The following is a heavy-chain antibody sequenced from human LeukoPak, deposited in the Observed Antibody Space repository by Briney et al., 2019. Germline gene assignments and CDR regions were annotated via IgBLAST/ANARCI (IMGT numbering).Heavy chain of an antibody. CDR1: GGSISSSSYY. D-gene: IGHD2-21*02. Sequence: SETLSLTCTVSGGSISSSSYYWGWIRQPPGKGLEWIVSMYYSGITYYNPSLKRRVTMSVDTSKNQFSLKMSSVTAADTAVYYCVKTVTAIAPWFFDYWGQGTLVTVSA. CDR2: MYYSGIT. V-gene: IGHV4-39*01. CDR3: VKTVTAIAPWFFDY. J-gene: IGHJ4*02.